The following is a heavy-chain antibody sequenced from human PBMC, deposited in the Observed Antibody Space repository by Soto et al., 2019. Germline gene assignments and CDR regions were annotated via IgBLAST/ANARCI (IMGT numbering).Heavy chain of an antibody. CDR3: ARGGSLYWYXDL. V-gene: IGHV1-3*01. CDR1: GYSFTNYA. Sequence: ASVKVSCKASGYSFTNYAMHWVRQAPGQRLEWMGWINAGNGNTKYSQKFQGRVTITRDTSASTAYMELSSLRSEDTAVYYCARGGSLYWYXDLWGRGTLVTVSS. D-gene: IGHD1-26*01. CDR2: INAGNGNT. J-gene: IGHJ2*01.